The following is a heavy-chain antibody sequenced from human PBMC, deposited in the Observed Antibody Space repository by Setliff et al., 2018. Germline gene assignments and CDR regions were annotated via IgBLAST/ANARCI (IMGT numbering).Heavy chain of an antibody. J-gene: IGHJ6*02. CDR3: ARNWPLDGGNYGRDV. D-gene: IGHD1-1*01. CDR2: IIPILGIA. CDR1: GGTFSSYA. Sequence: ASVKVSCKASGGTFSSYAISWVRQAHGQGLEWMGGIIPILGIAKYSQKFQGRVTITRDTSASTAYMELRSLRSDDTAVYYCARNWPLDGGNYGRDVWGQGTTVTVSS. V-gene: IGHV1-69*10.